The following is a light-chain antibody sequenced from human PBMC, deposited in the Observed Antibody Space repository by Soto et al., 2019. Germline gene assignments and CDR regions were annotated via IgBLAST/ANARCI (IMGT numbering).Light chain of an antibody. CDR3: GTWDSSLSAVV. V-gene: IGLV1-51*01. CDR2: DNN. Sequence: QSVLTQPPSVSAAPGQKVTISCSGSSSNIGNNYVSWYQQLPGTAPKLLIYDNNKRPSRIPDRFSGSKPGTSATLGITGLQTGDEADYYCGTWDSSLSAVVFGGGTKLTVL. J-gene: IGLJ2*01. CDR1: SSNIGNNY.